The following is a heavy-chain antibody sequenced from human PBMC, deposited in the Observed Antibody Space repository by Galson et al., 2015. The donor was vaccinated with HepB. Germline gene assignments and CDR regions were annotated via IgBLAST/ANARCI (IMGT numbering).Heavy chain of an antibody. CDR2: ISPGGSNT. V-gene: IGHV5-51*01. Sequence: QSGAEVKKPGESLKISCKASGYSFTSYWIGWVRQMPGKGLEWVGIISPGGSNTRYSPPFQGQVTISADKSISTAYLQWSSLKASDAAMYYCAGGGQYSSSPFDYWGQGTLVTVSS. D-gene: IGHD6-13*01. J-gene: IGHJ4*02. CDR1: GYSFTSYW. CDR3: AGGGQYSSSPFDY.